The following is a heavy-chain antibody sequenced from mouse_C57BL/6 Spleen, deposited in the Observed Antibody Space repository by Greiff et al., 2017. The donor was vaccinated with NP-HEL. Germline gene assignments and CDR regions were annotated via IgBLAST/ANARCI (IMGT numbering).Heavy chain of an antibody. CDR3: ARSRRNAMDY. J-gene: IGHJ4*01. CDR1: GYTFTSYW. V-gene: IGHV1-50*01. Sequence: QVQLQQPGAELVKPGASVKLSCKASGYTFTSYWMQWVKQRPGQGLEWIGEIDPSDSYTNYNQKFKGKATLTVDTSSSTAYMQLSSLTSEDSAVYYCARSRRNAMDYWGQGTSVTVSS. CDR2: IDPSDSYT.